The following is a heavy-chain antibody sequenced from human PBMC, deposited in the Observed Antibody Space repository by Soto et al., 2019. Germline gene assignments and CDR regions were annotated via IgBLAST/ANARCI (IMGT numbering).Heavy chain of an antibody. CDR2: IYNSGST. CDR3: ARDGTRGQNRFDP. Sequence: ASETLSLTCTVSGGSISSGDYYWSWIRQPPGKGLEWIGYIYNSGSTYYNPSLKSRITISVDTSKNQFSLKLSPVTAADTAVYYCARDGTRGQNRFDPWGQGTLVTVYS. CDR1: GGSISSGDYY. V-gene: IGHV4-30-4*01. D-gene: IGHD1-26*01. J-gene: IGHJ5*02.